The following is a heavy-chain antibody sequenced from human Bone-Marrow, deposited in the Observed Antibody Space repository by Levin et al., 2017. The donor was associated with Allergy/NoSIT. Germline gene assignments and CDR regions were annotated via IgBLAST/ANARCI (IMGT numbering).Heavy chain of an antibody. D-gene: IGHD1-7*01. V-gene: IGHV3-21*01. CDR2: ISSSSSYI. Sequence: NTGGSLRLSCAASGFTFSSYSMNWVRQAPGKGLEWVSSISSSSSYIYYADSVKGRFTISRDNAKNSLYLQMNSLRAEDTAVYYCARRGLELRGYYGMDVWGQGTTVTVSS. CDR3: ARRGLELRGYYGMDV. J-gene: IGHJ6*02. CDR1: GFTFSSYS.